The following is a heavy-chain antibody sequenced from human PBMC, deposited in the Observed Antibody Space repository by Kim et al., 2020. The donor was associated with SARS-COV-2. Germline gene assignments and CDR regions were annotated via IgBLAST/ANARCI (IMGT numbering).Heavy chain of an antibody. J-gene: IGHJ4*02. D-gene: IGHD4-17*01. CDR3: AREGDYGDLD. V-gene: IGHV1-3*01. Sequence: NTKYSQKFQGRVTITRDTSASTAYMELSSLRSEDTAVYYCAREGDYGDLDWGQGTLVTVSS. CDR2: NT.